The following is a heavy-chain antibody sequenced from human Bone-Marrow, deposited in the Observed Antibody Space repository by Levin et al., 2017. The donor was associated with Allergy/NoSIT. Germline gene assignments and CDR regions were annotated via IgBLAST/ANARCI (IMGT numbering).Heavy chain of an antibody. V-gene: IGHV3-74*01. D-gene: IGHD2-21*01. CDR3: VRDHPHMMMVAVVQGITDNGKDV. CDR2: IDRDGTTT. J-gene: IGHJ6*02. CDR1: GFTFSSYW. Sequence: PGGSLRLSCAASGFTFSSYWMHWVRQAPGKGLVWVSRIDRDGTTTSYADSVKGRFTISRDNAKNTLYLQMNSLRAEDTAVYYCVRDHPHMMMVAVVQGITDNGKDVWGQGTTVTVSS.